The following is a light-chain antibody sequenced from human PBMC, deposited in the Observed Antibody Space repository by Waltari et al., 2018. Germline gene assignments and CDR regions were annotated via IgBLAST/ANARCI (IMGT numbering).Light chain of an antibody. CDR1: TGAVTSGFY. V-gene: IGLV7-43*01. J-gene: IGLJ3*02. CDR3: LLYYGGVWV. Sequence: QTVVTQEPSLTVSPGGTVTLTCASSTGAVTSGFYPNWFQQKPGQAPRTLIYNTSNKHSATPARFSGSLLGGKAALTLSGVQPEDEAEYFCLLYYGGVWVFGGGTKLTVL. CDR2: NTS.